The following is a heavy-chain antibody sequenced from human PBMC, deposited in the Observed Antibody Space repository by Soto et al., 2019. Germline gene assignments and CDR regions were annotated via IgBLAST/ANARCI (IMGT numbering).Heavy chain of an antibody. D-gene: IGHD2-2*01. Sequence: PGGSLRLSCAASGFTFSSYAMHWVRQAPGKGLEWVAVISYDGSNKYYADSVKGRFTISRDNSKNTLYLQMNSLRSDDTAVYYCARGDIVVVPAAYNWFDPWGQGTLVTVSS. V-gene: IGHV3-30-3*01. CDR2: ISYDGSNK. CDR3: ARGDIVVVPAAYNWFDP. J-gene: IGHJ5*02. CDR1: GFTFSSYA.